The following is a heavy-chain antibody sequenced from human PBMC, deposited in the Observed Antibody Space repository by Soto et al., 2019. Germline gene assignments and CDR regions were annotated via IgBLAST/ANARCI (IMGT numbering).Heavy chain of an antibody. CDR3: ARGYYDFWSGYSSPLAWFDP. D-gene: IGHD3-3*01. Sequence: ASVKVSCKASGYTFTSYAMNWVRQAPGQGLEWMGWINTNTGNPTYAQGFTGRFVFSLDTSVSTAYLQICSLKAEDTAVYYCARGYYDFWSGYSSPLAWFDPWGQGTLVTVSS. CDR1: GYTFTSYA. V-gene: IGHV7-4-1*01. J-gene: IGHJ5*02. CDR2: INTNTGNP.